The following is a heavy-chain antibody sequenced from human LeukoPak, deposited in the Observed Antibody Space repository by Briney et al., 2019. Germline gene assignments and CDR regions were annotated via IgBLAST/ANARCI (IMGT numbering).Heavy chain of an antibody. CDR2: INPNSGGT. J-gene: IGHJ4*02. V-gene: IGHV1-2*02. CDR3: ARAVLRYFDWLPESFDY. Sequence: WASVKVSCKASGYTFTGYFMHWVRQAPGQGLEWMGWINPNSGGTNYAQKFQGRVTMTRDTSISTAYMELSRLRSDDTAVYYCARAVLRYFDWLPESFDYWGQGTLVTVSS. CDR1: GYTFTGYF. D-gene: IGHD3-9*01.